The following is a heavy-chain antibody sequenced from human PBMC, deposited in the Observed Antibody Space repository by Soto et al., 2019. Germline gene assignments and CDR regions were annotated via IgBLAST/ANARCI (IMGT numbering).Heavy chain of an antibody. J-gene: IGHJ6*02. V-gene: IGHV4-59*01. CDR2: IYYSGST. D-gene: IGHD3-9*01. CDR1: GGSISRDY. Sequence: SETLSLTCTVSGGSISRDYWSWIRQPPGQGLVWIGYIYYSGSTNYNPSLKSRVTISVDTSKNQFSLKRSSVTAADTAVYYCARAYDILTGYPGGYYYYGMDVWGQGTTVTVSS. CDR3: ARAYDILTGYPGGYYYYGMDV.